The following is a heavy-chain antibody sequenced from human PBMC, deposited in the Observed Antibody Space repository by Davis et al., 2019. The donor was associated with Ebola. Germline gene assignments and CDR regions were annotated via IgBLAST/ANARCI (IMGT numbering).Heavy chain of an antibody. D-gene: IGHD3-22*01. Sequence: ASVKVSCKVSGYTLTDLSMHWVRQAPGKGLEWMGGFDPEDGETIYAQKFQGRVTITADESTSTAYMELSSLRSEDTAVYYCARQSDSSGYFLPWGQGTLVTVSS. J-gene: IGHJ5*02. CDR1: GYTLTDLS. CDR3: ARQSDSSGYFLP. V-gene: IGHV1-24*01. CDR2: FDPEDGET.